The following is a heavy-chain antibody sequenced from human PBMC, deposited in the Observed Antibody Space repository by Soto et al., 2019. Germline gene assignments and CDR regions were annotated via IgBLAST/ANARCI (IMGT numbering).Heavy chain of an antibody. V-gene: IGHV5-51*01. D-gene: IGHD6-19*01. Sequence: GASLKISCKGSGYSFTSYWIGWVRQMPGKGLEWMGIIYPDDSDTRYSPSFQGQVTISADKSINTAYLQWSSLKASDTAMYYCARPLDTSGRYDSWGQGTLVTVSS. CDR3: ARPLDTSGRYDS. CDR1: GYSFTSYW. CDR2: IYPDDSDT. J-gene: IGHJ5*01.